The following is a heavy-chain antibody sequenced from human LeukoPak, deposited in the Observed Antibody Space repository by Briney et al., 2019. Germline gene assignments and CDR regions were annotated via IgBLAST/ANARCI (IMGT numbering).Heavy chain of an antibody. CDR2: VYYSGTT. CDR1: GGSISSYY. J-gene: IGHJ4*02. D-gene: IGHD4-23*01. CDR3: ARHTAYCGNSAFGY. V-gene: IGHV4-59*08. Sequence: PSETLSLTCTDPGGSISSYYWSWIRHPPGKGLEWIGYVYYSGTTNYDPSLKSRVSISVDTSRNNFSLWLSSVTAADTAVYYCARHTAYCGNSAFGYWGQGTLVTVSS.